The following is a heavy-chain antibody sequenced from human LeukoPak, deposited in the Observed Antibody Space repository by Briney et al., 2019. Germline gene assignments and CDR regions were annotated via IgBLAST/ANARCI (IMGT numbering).Heavy chain of an antibody. J-gene: IGHJ4*02. CDR1: GGSFSGYY. Sequence: PSETLSLTCAVYGGSFSGYYWSWIRQPPGKGLEWIGEINHSGSTNYNPSLKSRVTISVDTSKNQFSLKLSSVTAADTAVYYCARGTRWLQPYYFDYWGQGTLVTVSP. CDR2: INHSGST. D-gene: IGHD5-24*01. V-gene: IGHV4-34*01. CDR3: ARGTRWLQPYYFDY.